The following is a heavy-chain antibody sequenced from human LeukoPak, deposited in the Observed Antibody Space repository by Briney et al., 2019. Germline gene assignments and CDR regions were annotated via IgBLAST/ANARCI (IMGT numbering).Heavy chain of an antibody. CDR1: GFTFSNAW. CDR2: IKSKADGGTT. J-gene: IGHJ4*02. D-gene: IGHD2-21*01. Sequence: GGPLRLSCAASGFTFSNAWMSWVRQAPGKGLEWVGRIKSKADGGTTDYAAPVKGRFTISRDDSKNTLYLQMNSLKTEDTAVYYCTTDLDPEFPVDYWGQGTLVTVSS. CDR3: TTDLDPEFPVDY. V-gene: IGHV3-15*01.